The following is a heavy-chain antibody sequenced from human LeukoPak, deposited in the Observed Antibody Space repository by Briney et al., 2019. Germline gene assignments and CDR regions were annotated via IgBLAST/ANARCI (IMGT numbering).Heavy chain of an antibody. V-gene: IGHV3-23*01. CDR2: ISGSGGST. CDR3: AKDRRPPKGDCGGDCPNWFDP. D-gene: IGHD2-21*02. J-gene: IGHJ5*02. CDR1: GFTFSSYA. Sequence: PGGSLRLSCAASGFTFSSYAMSWVRQAPGKGLEWVSAISGSGGSTYYADSVKGRFTISRDNSKNTLYLQMNSLRAEDTAVYYCAKDRRPPKGDCGGDCPNWFDPWGQGTLVTVSS.